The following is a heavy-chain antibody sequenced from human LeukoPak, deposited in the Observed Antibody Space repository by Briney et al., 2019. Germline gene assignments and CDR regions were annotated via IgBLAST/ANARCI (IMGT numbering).Heavy chain of an antibody. J-gene: IGHJ3*02. CDR2: IYYSGST. Sequence: SETLSLTCTVSGGSISSSSYYWGWIRQPPGKGLEWIGRIYYSGSTYYNPSLKSRVTISVDTSKNQFSLKLSSVTAADTAVYYCARIPFSSGWYRGMMLFDIWGQGTMVTVSS. V-gene: IGHV4-39*07. CDR1: GGSISSSSYY. CDR3: ARIPFSSGWYRGMMLFDI. D-gene: IGHD6-19*01.